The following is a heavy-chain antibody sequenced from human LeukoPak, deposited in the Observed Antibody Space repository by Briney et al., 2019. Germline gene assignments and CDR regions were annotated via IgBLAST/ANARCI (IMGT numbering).Heavy chain of an antibody. Sequence: ASVRVSCKASGYTFTNYYMHWVRQAPGQGLEWMGVINPSGDRTNCAQKFQVRVTMTRDTSTSTVYMELSSLRSEDTAIYYRARGTTGVSPLYWGQGTQVTVSS. CDR3: ARGTTGVSPLY. D-gene: IGHD1-1*01. CDR2: INPSGDRT. CDR1: GYTFTNYY. V-gene: IGHV1-46*01. J-gene: IGHJ4*02.